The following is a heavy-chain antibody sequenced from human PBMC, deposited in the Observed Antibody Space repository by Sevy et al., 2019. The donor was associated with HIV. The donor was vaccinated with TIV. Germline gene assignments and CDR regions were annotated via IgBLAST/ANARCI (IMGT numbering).Heavy chain of an antibody. CDR1: GGSISSGSYY. V-gene: IGHV4-61*02. CDR2: IYTSGST. CDR3: ARDWIAVAGHDAFDI. D-gene: IGHD6-19*01. Sequence: SETLSLTCTVSGGSISSGSYYWSWIRQPAGKGLEWIGRIYTSGSTNYNPSLKSRVTMSVDTSKNQFSLKLGSVTAADTAVYYCARDWIAVAGHDAFDIWGQGTMVTVS. J-gene: IGHJ3*02.